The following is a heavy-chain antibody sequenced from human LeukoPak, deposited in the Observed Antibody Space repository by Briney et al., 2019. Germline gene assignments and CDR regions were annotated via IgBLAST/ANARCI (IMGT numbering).Heavy chain of an antibody. V-gene: IGHV4-4*02. CDR2: IYHSGST. J-gene: IGHJ5*02. D-gene: IGHD1-1*01. Sequence: SGTLSLTCAVSGGSISSSNWWSWVRQPPGKGLEWIGEIYHSGSTNYNPSLKSRVTISVDKSKNQFSLKLSSVTAADTAVYYCARVGPRLNENWFDPWGQGTLVTVSS. CDR1: GGSISSSNW. CDR3: ARVGPRLNENWFDP.